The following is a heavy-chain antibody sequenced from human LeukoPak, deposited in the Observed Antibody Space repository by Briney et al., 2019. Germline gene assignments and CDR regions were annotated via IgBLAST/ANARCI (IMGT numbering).Heavy chain of an antibody. Sequence: HPGGSLRLSCVASAFSFSSYWMHWVRQAPGKGLVWVSRISTDASSTTYADSVKGRFTISRDNAKGTLYLQMSSLRAEDTAVYYCTGHHQAYSRTYWGQGTLVTVSS. CDR3: TGHHQAYSRTY. D-gene: IGHD4-11*01. CDR1: AFSFSSYW. J-gene: IGHJ4*02. V-gene: IGHV3-74*01. CDR2: ISTDASST.